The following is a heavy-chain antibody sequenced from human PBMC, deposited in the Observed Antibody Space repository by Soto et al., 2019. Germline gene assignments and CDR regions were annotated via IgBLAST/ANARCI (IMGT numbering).Heavy chain of an antibody. CDR3: ARKDSSGYSNWFAP. CDR1: GYTFSRYW. Sequence: EVQLVQSGAEVKQAGESLKISCKTSGYTFSRYWIAWVRQTPGRGLEWMGIIYPADSDTRYSPSFQGQVTISADKSTSTAYLHWNSLQASDSATYYCARKDSSGYSNWFAPWGQGTLVTVSS. CDR2: IYPADSDT. J-gene: IGHJ5*02. V-gene: IGHV5-51*01. D-gene: IGHD3-22*01.